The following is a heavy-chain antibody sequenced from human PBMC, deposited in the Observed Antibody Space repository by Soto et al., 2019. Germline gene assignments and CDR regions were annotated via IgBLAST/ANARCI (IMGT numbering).Heavy chain of an antibody. V-gene: IGHV4-4*02. CDR1: GGSISGGKW. Sequence: SETLSLTCAVPGGSISGGKWWSWVRQPPGKGLEWLGEISHSGSTSYNPSLKSRVTISVDKSKNHFSLKLSSVTAADTAVYYCTRNGDWNFDYWGQGTLVTVSS. CDR3: TRNGDWNFDY. J-gene: IGHJ4*02. D-gene: IGHD4-17*01. CDR2: ISHSGST.